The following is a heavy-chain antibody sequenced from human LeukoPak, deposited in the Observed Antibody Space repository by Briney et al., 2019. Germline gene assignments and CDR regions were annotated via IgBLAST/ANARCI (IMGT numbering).Heavy chain of an antibody. CDR1: GFIFSDYY. D-gene: IGHD2-15*01. CDR2: ISSSGSTI. CDR3: AKVLGRERRYCSGGSCYPDAFDI. J-gene: IGHJ3*02. Sequence: PGGSLRLSCAASGFIFSDYYMSWIRQAPGKGLEWVSYISSSGSTIYYADSVKGRFTISRDNSKNALYLLMNSLRAEDTAVYYCAKVLGRERRYCSGGSCYPDAFDIWGQGTMVTVSS. V-gene: IGHV3-11*01.